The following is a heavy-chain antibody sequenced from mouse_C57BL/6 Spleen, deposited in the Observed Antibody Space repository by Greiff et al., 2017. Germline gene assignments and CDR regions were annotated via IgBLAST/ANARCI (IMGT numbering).Heavy chain of an antibody. CDR2: IDPETGGT. J-gene: IGHJ2*01. CDR1: GYTFTDYE. V-gene: IGHV1-15*01. Sequence: QVQLQQSGAELVRPGASVTLSCKASGYTFTDYEMHWVKQTPVHGLEWIGAIDPETGGTAYNQKFKGKAILTADKSSSTAYMELRSLTSEDSAVYYCTRVTTVVAHWGQGTTLTVSS. CDR3: TRVTTVVAH. D-gene: IGHD1-1*01.